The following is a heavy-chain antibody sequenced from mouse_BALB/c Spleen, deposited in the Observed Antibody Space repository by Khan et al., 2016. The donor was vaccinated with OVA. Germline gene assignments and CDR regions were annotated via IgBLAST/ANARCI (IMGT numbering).Heavy chain of an antibody. CDR3: ARSIMAN. CDR2: ISYSGST. Sequence: EVQLQESGPGLVKPSQSLSLTCTVTGYSITSDYAWNWIRQFPGNKLEWMGYISYSGSTSYNPSLKRRISITRDTSKNQFFLQLYSVTTEDTATYYCARSIMANWGQGTTLTVSS. CDR1: GYSITSDYA. V-gene: IGHV3-2*02. J-gene: IGHJ2*01.